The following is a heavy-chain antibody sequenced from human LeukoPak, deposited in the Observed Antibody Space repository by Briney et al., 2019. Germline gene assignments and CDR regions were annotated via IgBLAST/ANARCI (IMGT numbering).Heavy chain of an antibody. CDR3: ARETSSSSWYKPNWFDP. CDR1: GYTFTGYY. J-gene: IGHJ5*02. D-gene: IGHD6-13*01. CDR2: INPNSDGT. V-gene: IGHV1-2*02. Sequence: GASVKVSCKASGYTFTGYYMHWVRQAPGQGLEWMGWINPNSDGTNYAQKFQGRVTMTRDTSISTAYMELSRLRSDDTAVYYCARETSSSSWYKPNWFDPWGQGTLVTVSS.